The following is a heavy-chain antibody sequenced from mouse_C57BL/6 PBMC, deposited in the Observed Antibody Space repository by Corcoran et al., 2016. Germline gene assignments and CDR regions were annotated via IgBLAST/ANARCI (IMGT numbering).Heavy chain of an antibody. Sequence: EVQLQQSGPELVKPGASVKISCKASGYTFTDYYMNWVKQSHGKSLEWIGDINPNNGGTSYNQKFKGKATLTVDKSSSTAYMELRSLTSEDSAVYYCAPHYGSSHWYFDVWGTGTTVTVSS. CDR2: INPNNGGT. CDR1: GYTFTDYY. J-gene: IGHJ1*03. V-gene: IGHV1-26*01. D-gene: IGHD1-1*01. CDR3: APHYGSSHWYFDV.